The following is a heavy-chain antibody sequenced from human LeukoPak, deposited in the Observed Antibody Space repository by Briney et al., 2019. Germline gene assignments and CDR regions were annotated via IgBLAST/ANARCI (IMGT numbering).Heavy chain of an antibody. J-gene: IGHJ6*03. V-gene: IGHV3-48*04. CDR3: ARERVGVAEGEYYYYYMDG. D-gene: IGHD3-16*01. CDR1: GFTFSSYS. CDR2: ISSISSTI. Sequence: GGSLRLSCAASGFTFSSYSMNWVRQAPGKGLKWVSYISSISSTIYYADSVKGRFTISRDNVKNSLYLQMNSLRAEDAAVYYCARERVGVAEGEYYYYYMDGWGKGATVSVCS.